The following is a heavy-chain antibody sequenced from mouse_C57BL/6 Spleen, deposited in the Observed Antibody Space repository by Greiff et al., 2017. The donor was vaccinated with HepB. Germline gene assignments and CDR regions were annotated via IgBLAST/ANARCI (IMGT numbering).Heavy chain of an antibody. D-gene: IGHD1-1*01. CDR2: IWGVGST. CDR3: ARNLYYYGSSPYAMDY. J-gene: IGHJ4*01. CDR1: GFSLTSYG. Sequence: VMLVESGPGLVAPSQSLSITCTVSGFSLTSYGVDWVRQSPGKGLEWLGVIWGVGSTNYNSALKSRLSISKDNSKSQVFLKMNSLQTDDTAMYYCARNLYYYGSSPYAMDYWGQGTSVTVSS. V-gene: IGHV2-6*01.